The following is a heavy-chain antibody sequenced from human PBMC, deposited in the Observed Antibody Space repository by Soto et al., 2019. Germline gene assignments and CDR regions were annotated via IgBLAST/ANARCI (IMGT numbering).Heavy chain of an antibody. J-gene: IGHJ3*02. CDR3: AKKYYYDSSGYRPLAFDI. V-gene: IGHV3-66*01. Sequence: GGSLRLSCAASGFTVSSNYMSWVRQAPGKGLEWVSVIYSGGSTYYADSVKGRFTISRDNSKNTLYLQMNSLRAEDTAVYYCAKKYYYDSSGYRPLAFDIWGQGTMVTVSS. D-gene: IGHD3-22*01. CDR2: IYSGGST. CDR1: GFTVSSNY.